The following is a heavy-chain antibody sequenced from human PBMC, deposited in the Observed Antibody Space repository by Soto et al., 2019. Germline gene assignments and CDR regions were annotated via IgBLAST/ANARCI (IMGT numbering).Heavy chain of an antibody. CDR2: IIPAVGSG. D-gene: IGHD3-3*01. J-gene: IGHJ5*02. V-gene: IGHV1-69*08. Sequence: QVQLVQSGAEVKKPGSSVKVSCKASGGSFSSLSINWVRQVPGQGLEWMGRIIPAVGSGNYPQKFQGRVKILADTSTSTAQTAMSSLTSAETAVYYSARKVESRWTDPWGQGTPVTVPS. CDR3: ARKVESRWTDP. CDR1: GGSFSSLS.